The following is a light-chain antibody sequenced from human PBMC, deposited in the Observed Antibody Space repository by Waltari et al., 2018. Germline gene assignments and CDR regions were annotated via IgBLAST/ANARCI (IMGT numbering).Light chain of an antibody. J-gene: IGKJ5*01. CDR1: QSIDRW. Sequence: DIQMTQSPSTLSASVGDRVTITCRASQSIDRWLAWHQQKPGKAPKALIYKTSSLESGVPSRFSGSGSGTEFTLTISSLQPDDFVTYYCQQYYSDSITFGQGTRLEIK. CDR3: QQYYSDSIT. V-gene: IGKV1-5*03. CDR2: KTS.